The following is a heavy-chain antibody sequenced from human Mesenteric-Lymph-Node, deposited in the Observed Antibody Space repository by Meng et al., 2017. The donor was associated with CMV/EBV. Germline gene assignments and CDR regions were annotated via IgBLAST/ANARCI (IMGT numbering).Heavy chain of an antibody. V-gene: IGHV3-7*01. J-gene: IGHJ6*02. CDR3: ARSVSRAGAAMDV. D-gene: IGHD5/OR15-5a*01. CDR2: IKQDGSEK. CDR1: GFTFSSYW. Sequence: GGSLRLSCAASGFTFSSYWMSWVRQAPGKGLEWVANIKQDGSEKYYVDSVKGRFTISRDNAKNSLYLQMNSLRAEDTALYYCARSVSRAGAAMDVWGQGTTVTVSS.